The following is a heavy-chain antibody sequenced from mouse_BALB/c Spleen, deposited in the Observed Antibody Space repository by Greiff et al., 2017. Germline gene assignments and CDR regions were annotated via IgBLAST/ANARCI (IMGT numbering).Heavy chain of an antibody. D-gene: IGHD2-4*01. CDR3: ARSPTMITALDY. J-gene: IGHJ2*01. CDR2: ISSGSSTI. CDR1: GFTFSSFG. Sequence: EVKLMESGGGLVQPGGSRKLSCAASGFTFSSFGMHWVRQAPEKGLEWVAYISSGSSTIYYADTVKGRFTISRDNPKNTLFLQMTSLRSEDTAMYYCARSPTMITALDYWSQGTTLTVSS. V-gene: IGHV5-17*02.